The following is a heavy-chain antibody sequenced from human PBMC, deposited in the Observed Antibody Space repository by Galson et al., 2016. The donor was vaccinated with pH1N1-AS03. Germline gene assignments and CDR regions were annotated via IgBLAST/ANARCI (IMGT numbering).Heavy chain of an antibody. J-gene: IGHJ4*02. CDR3: TTDVPMSGGALDS. CDR2: IQSKFNGGAI. Sequence: SLRLSCAVSGLIFKNTWMSWVRQAPGMGLEWVGRIQSKFNGGAIDYAAAVTGRFTISRDDSQNTLYLQMNNLKTEDTALYYCTTDVPMSGGALDSWGQGTPVTVSS. CDR1: GLIFKNTW. V-gene: IGHV3-15*01. D-gene: IGHD3-16*01.